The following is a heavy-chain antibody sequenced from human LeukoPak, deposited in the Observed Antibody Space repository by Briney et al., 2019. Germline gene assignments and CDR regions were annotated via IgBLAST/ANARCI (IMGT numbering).Heavy chain of an antibody. CDR2: IIPIFGTA. D-gene: IGHD4-17*01. CDR1: GGTVSSYA. V-gene: IGHV1-69*13. Sequence: SVKVSCKASGGTVSSYAISWVRQAPGQGLEWMGGIIPIFGTANYAQKFQGRVTITADESTSTAYMELSSLRSEDTAVYYCARDGDYPPYHFDYWGQGTLVTVSS. CDR3: ARDGDYPPYHFDY. J-gene: IGHJ4*02.